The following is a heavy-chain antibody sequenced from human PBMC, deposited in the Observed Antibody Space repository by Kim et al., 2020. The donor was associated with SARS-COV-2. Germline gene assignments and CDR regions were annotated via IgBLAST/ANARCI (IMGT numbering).Heavy chain of an antibody. CDR2: GSQ. Sequence: GSQHYADSLKGRLTSARDNSKNTLYLQRTSRRAEDTAVYYCAKGRGVGDYWGQGTLVTVSS. V-gene: IGHV3-23*01. J-gene: IGHJ4*02. CDR3: AKGRGVGDY. D-gene: IGHD3-10*01.